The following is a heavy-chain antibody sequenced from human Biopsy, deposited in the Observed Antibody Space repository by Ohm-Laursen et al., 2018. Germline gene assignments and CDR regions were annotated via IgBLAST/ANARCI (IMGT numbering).Heavy chain of an antibody. CDR2: IKQDGNEK. V-gene: IGHV3-7*01. D-gene: IGHD1-26*01. Sequence: SLRLSCAASGFTFSDYWMGWVRQAPGKGLEWVANIKQDGNEKYYVDSVMGRFTISRDNGKNSLYLQMNSLRAEDTAVYYCARARGSGRLRYHFDCWGQGTLVTASS. CDR3: ARARGSGRLRYHFDC. J-gene: IGHJ4*02. CDR1: GFTFSDYW.